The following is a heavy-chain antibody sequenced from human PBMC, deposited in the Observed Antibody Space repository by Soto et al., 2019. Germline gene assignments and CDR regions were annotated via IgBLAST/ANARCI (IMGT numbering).Heavy chain of an antibody. CDR1: GFTFNTYA. CDR3: AKQRGLATQWLVLGYFDY. J-gene: IGHJ4*02. D-gene: IGHD6-19*01. V-gene: IGHV3-23*01. Sequence: GGSLSLSCPASGFTFNTYAMSWVRQAPGKGLEWVSGLSRSGGDTYYADSVKGRFTISRDNSQRTLYLQMNSLRPEDTAIYYCAKQRGLATQWLVLGYFDYWGQGTLVTVSS. CDR2: LSRSGGDT.